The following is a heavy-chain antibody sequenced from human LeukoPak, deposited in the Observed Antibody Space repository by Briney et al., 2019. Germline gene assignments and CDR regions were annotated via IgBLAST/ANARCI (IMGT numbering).Heavy chain of an antibody. V-gene: IGHV3-73*01. CDR3: TSLISGSYSG. CDR2: IRSKANSYAT. CDR1: GFTFSGSA. J-gene: IGHJ4*02. D-gene: IGHD1-26*01. Sequence: GSLRLSCAASGFTFSGSAMHWVRQASGKGLEWVGRIRSKANSYATAYAASVKGRFTISRDDSKNTAYLQMNSLKTEDTAVYYCTSLISGSYSGWGQGTLVTVSS.